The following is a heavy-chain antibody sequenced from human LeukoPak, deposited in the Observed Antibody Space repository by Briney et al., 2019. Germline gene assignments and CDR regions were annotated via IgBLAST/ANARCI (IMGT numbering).Heavy chain of an antibody. Sequence: ASVKVSCKASGYTFTGYYMHWVRQAPGQGLEWMGWINPNSGGTNYAQKFQGRVTVTEDTSTDTAYMELSSLRSEDTAAYYCATAQGGKSSAAGTGYWGQGTLVTVSS. CDR1: GYTFTGYY. V-gene: IGHV1-2*02. J-gene: IGHJ4*02. CDR2: INPNSGGT. CDR3: ATAQGGKSSAAGTGY. D-gene: IGHD6-13*01.